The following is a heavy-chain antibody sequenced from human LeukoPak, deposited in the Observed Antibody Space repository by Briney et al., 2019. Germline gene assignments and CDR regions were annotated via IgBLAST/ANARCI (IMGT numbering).Heavy chain of an antibody. V-gene: IGHV3-30*04. D-gene: IGHD6-13*01. CDR2: ISYDGSNK. J-gene: IGHJ4*02. Sequence: GRSLRLSCAASGFTFSSYAMHWVRQAPGKGLEWVAVISYDGSNKYYADSVKGRFTISRDNSKNTLYLQMNSLRAEDTAVYYCARDLGGQQLVEDCFDYWGQGTLVTVSS. CDR3: ARDLGGQQLVEDCFDY. CDR1: GFTFSSYA.